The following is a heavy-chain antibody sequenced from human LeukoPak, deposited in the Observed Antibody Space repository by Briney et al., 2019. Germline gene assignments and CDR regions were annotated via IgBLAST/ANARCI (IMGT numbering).Heavy chain of an antibody. J-gene: IGHJ4*02. CDR3: AKDLSGQRDKQQLPPDY. V-gene: IGHV3-30*02. D-gene: IGHD6-13*01. Sequence: GGSLRLSCAASGFTFSSYGMHWVRQAPGKGLEWVAFIRYDGSNKYYADSVKGRFTISRDNSKNTLYLQMNSLRAEDTAVYFCAKDLSGQRDKQQLPPDYWGQGTLVTVSS. CDR1: GFTFSSYG. CDR2: IRYDGSNK.